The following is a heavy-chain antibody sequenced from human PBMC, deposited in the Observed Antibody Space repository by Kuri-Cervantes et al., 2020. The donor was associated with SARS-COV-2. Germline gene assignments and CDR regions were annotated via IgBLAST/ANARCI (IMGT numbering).Heavy chain of an antibody. CDR3: ARAFCSSTSCYYFDY. CDR2: ISAYNGNT. V-gene: IGHV1-18*01. J-gene: IGHJ4*02. Sequence: ASVKVSCKASGYTFTSYGISWVRQAPGQGLEWMGWISAYNGNTNYAQKLQGRVTMTIDTSTSTAYMELRSLRSDDTAVYYCARAFCSSTSCYYFDYWGQGTLVTVSS. CDR1: GYTFTSYG. D-gene: IGHD2-2*01.